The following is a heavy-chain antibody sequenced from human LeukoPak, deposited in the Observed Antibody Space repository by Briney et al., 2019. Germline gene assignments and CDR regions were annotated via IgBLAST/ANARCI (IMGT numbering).Heavy chain of an antibody. CDR2: IIPIFGTA. D-gene: IGHD3-22*01. V-gene: IGHV1-69*05. CDR3: AREGYYYDSSGREYDY. CDR1: GGTFSSYA. J-gene: IGHJ4*02. Sequence: SVKVSCKASGGTFSSYAISWVRQAPGQGLEWMGRIIPIFGTANYAQKLQGSVTITTHISTSTAYMELSSLGAEDTSVYYCAREGYYYDSSGREYDYWGQGTLVTVSS.